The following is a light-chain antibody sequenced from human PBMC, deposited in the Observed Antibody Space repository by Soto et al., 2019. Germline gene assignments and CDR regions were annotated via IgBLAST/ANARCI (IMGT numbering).Light chain of an antibody. V-gene: IGLV2-14*01. Sequence: QSALTQPASVSGSPGQSITISCAGTMRDVGAYNLVSWYQQHPGRAPQLIIYEVTNRPSGVSDRFSGSRSGNTASLTISGLQAEDESDYYCSSYTSSSTWVFGGGTKLTVL. J-gene: IGLJ3*02. CDR1: MRDVGAYNL. CDR3: SSYTSSSTWV. CDR2: EVT.